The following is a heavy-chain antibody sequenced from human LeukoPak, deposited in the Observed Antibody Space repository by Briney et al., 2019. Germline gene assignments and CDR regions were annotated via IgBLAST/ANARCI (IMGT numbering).Heavy chain of an antibody. CDR3: ARGDANYYDTPLEFDY. CDR1: GYSFTSYW. V-gene: IGHV5-51*01. J-gene: IGHJ4*02. Sequence: PGESLKISCKGSGYSFTSYWIGWVRQMPGKGLEWMGIIYPGDSDTRYSPSFQGQVTISADKSISTAYLQWSSLKASDTAMYYCARGDANYYDTPLEFDYWGQGTLVTVSS. CDR2: IYPGDSDT. D-gene: IGHD3-22*01.